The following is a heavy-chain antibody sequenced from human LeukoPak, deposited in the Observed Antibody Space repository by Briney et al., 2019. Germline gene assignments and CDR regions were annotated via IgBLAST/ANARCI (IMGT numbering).Heavy chain of an antibody. Sequence: GASVKVSCKASGGTFSSYAISWVRQAPGQGLEWMGRIIPILGIANYAQKFQGRVTITADKSTSTAYMELSSLRSEDTAVYYCARGDMFWFGELWNYYYMDVWGKGTTVTVSS. CDR2: IIPILGIA. J-gene: IGHJ6*03. CDR3: ARGDMFWFGELWNYYYMDV. D-gene: IGHD3-10*01. CDR1: GGTFSSYA. V-gene: IGHV1-69*04.